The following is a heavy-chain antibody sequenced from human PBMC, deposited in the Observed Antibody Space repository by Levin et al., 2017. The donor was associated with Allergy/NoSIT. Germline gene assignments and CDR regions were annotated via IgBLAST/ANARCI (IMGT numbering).Heavy chain of an antibody. Sequence: GGSLRLSCAASGFTFSDFYINWIRQPPGRGLEWISYISTTSTYTNYADSVRGRFTISRDNVKNSTYLQMNSLRDDDTALYFCTKERGVAAPVDIWGRGTRVTVSS. CDR3: TKERGVAAPVDI. D-gene: IGHD2-15*01. V-gene: IGHV3-11*05. CDR2: ISTTSTYT. J-gene: IGHJ2*01. CDR1: GFTFSDFY.